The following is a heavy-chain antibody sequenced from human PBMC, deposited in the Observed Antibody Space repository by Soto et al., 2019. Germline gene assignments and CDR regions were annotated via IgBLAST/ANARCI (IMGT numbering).Heavy chain of an antibody. CDR2: IYHSGST. V-gene: IGHV4-30-2*01. CDR1: GGSISSGGYA. CDR3: ARAKDYYGSGSYRGVNWFDP. J-gene: IGHJ5*02. Sequence: QLQLQASGSGLVKPSQTLSLTCAVSGGSISSGGYAWSWIRQPPGKGLEWIGYIYHSGSTYYNPSLKSRVTMSVDRSKNQFSLKLSSVTAADTAVDYCARAKDYYGSGSYRGVNWFDPWGQGTLVTVSS. D-gene: IGHD3-10*01.